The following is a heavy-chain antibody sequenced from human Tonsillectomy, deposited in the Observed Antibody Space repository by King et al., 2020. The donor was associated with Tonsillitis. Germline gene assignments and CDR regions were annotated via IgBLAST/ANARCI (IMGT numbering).Heavy chain of an antibody. Sequence: VQLVESGGGVVQPGRSLRLSCAASGFTFSSYVMHWGRQAPGKGREWVAVISYDGSNKYYADSVKGRFTISRDNSKNTLYLQMNSLRAEDTAVYYCAKDGDYLSFDYWGQGTLVTVSS. J-gene: IGHJ4*02. CDR1: GFTFSSYV. CDR2: ISYDGSNK. D-gene: IGHD4-17*01. CDR3: AKDGDYLSFDY. V-gene: IGHV3-30*18.